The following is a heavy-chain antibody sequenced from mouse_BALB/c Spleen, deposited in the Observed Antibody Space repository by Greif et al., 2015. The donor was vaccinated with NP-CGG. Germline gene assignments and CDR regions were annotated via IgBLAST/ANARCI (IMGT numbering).Heavy chain of an antibody. D-gene: IGHD2-1*01. J-gene: IGHJ4*01. CDR3: TRGGNHAMDY. V-gene: IGHV5-6-4*01. CDR1: GFTFSSYT. CDR2: ISSGGSYT. Sequence: EVQLQQSGGGLVKPGGSLKLSCAASGFTFSSYTMSWVRQTPEKRLEWVATISSGGSYTYYPDSVKGRFTISRDNAKNTLYLQMSSLKSEDTAMYYCTRGGNHAMDYWGQGTSVTVSS.